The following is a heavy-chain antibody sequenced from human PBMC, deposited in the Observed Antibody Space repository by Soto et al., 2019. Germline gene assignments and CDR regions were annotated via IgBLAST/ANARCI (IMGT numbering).Heavy chain of an antibody. CDR3: AKEVMVRGVYPLYYFDY. Sequence: EVQLVESGGGLVQPGRSMRLSCAASGFTFDDYAMHWVRQAPGKGLEWVSGISWNSGSIGYADSVKGRFTISRDNAKNSLYLQMNSLRAEDTALYYCAKEVMVRGVYPLYYFDYWGQVTLVTVSS. V-gene: IGHV3-9*01. CDR1: GFTFDDYA. CDR2: ISWNSGSI. D-gene: IGHD3-10*01. J-gene: IGHJ4*02.